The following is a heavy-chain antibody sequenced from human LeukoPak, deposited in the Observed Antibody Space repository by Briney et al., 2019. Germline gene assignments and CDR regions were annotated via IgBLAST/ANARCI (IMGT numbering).Heavy chain of an antibody. V-gene: IGHV3-23*01. CDR3: AKDRHFEGSGSSTWEWDV. CDR2: ISGSGGST. CDR1: GFTFSSYA. J-gene: IGHJ6*04. Sequence: GGSLRLSCAPSGFTFSSYAMSWVRQAPGKGLEWVSAISGSGGSTYYAVSVKGRFTISRDKSKNTLSLQMNILRAEDTAVYYCAKDRHFEGSGSSTWEWDVWGKGTTVTISS. D-gene: IGHD3-10*01.